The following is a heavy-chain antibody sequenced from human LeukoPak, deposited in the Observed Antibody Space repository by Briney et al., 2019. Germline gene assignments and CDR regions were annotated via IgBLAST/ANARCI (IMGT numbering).Heavy chain of an antibody. J-gene: IGHJ6*03. V-gene: IGHV4-38-2*02. CDR3: ARVPDRDYGDYPPEYYYYMDV. D-gene: IGHD4-17*01. CDR2: IYHSGST. CDR1: GYSISSGYY. Sequence: SSETLSLTCTVSGYSISSGYYWGWIRQPPGAGLEWIGRIYHSGSTYYNPSLKSRVTISVDTSKNQFSLKLSSVTAADTAVYYCARVPDRDYGDYPPEYYYYMDVWGKGTTVTVSS.